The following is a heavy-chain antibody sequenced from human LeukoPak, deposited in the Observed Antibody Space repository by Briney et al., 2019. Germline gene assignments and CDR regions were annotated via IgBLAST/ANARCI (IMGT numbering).Heavy chain of an antibody. CDR1: GYTFTGYY. D-gene: IGHD3-16*01. CDR3: AKGGLSSRVTFGEVGLRALSWFDA. CDR2: INPNSGGT. V-gene: IGHV1-2*02. Sequence: ASVKVSCKASGYTFTGYYMHWVRQAPGQGLEWMGWINPNSGGTNYAQKFQGRVTMTRTTSISTVYMELRRLTSDDTAVYYCAKGGLSSRVTFGEVGLRALSWFDAWGQGTLVTVSS. J-gene: IGHJ5*02.